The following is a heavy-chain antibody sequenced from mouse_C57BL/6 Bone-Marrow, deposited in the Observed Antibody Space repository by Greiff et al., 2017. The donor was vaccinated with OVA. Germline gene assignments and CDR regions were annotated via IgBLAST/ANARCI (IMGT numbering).Heavy chain of an antibody. J-gene: IGHJ3*01. D-gene: IGHD2-4*01. V-gene: IGHV5-12*01. CDR1: GFTFSDYY. CDR3: ARRHYDYDGFAY. Sequence: EVHLVESGGGLVQPGGSLKLSCAASGFTFSDYYMYWVRQTPEKRLEWVAYISNGGGSTYYPDTVKGRFTISRDNAKNTLYLQMSRLKSEDTAMYYGARRHYDYDGFAYWGQGTLVTVSA. CDR2: ISNGGGST.